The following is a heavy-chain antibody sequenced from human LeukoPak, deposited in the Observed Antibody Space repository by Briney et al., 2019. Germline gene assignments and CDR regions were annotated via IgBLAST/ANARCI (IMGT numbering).Heavy chain of an antibody. CDR2: IYYSGST. CDR1: GGSISSSSYY. J-gene: IGHJ4*02. D-gene: IGHD2-21*01. CDR3: ARLCGGDCYSLSDY. V-gene: IGHV4-39*01. Sequence: PSETLSLTCTVSGGSISSSSYYWGWIRQPPGKGLEWIGSIYYSGSTYYNPSLKSRVTISVDTPKNQFSLKLSSVTAADTAVYYCARLCGGDCYSLSDYWGQGTLVTVSS.